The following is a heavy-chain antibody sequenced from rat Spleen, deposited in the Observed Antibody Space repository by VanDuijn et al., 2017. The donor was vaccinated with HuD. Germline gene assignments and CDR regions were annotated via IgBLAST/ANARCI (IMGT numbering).Heavy chain of an antibody. CDR1: GFTFSDYT. Sequence: EVQLVESGGGLVQPGRSLKLSCAASGFTFSDYTMAWVRQAPKKGLEWVAAIVDDGSNTYYRDSVKGRFTISRDNAKNTLYLQVDSLRSEDTATYYCARETGYNSYFDYWGQGVMVTVSS. CDR2: IVDDGSNT. V-gene: IGHV5-17*01. CDR3: ARETGYNSYFDY. D-gene: IGHD1-4*01. J-gene: IGHJ2*01.